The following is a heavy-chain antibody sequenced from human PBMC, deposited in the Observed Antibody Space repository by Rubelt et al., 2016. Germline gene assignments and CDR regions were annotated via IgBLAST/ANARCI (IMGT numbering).Heavy chain of an antibody. CDR3: AKVPIRTVTSTFDY. CDR2: ISGSGGST. CDR1: GFTFSSYA. V-gene: IGHV3-23*01. J-gene: IGHJ4*02. D-gene: IGHD4-17*01. Sequence: EVQLLESGGGLVQPGGSLRLSCAASGFTFSSYAMSWVRQAPGKGLEWVSAISGSGGSTYYADSGKGRFTISRDNSKNPLYLQMNSLRAEDTAVYYCAKVPIRTVTSTFDYWGQGTLVTVSS.